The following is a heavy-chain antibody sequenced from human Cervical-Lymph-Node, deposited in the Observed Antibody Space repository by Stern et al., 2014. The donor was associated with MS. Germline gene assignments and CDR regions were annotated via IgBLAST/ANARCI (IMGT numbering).Heavy chain of an antibody. J-gene: IGHJ6*02. CDR1: GYVLTTHW. V-gene: IGHV5-51*01. D-gene: IGHD5-12*01. CDR3: ARAPTTVSNPLAMDV. Sequence: EDQLVDSGPEVKKPGDPLQLSCKGSGYVLTTHWIGWVCQRPGTGLEWMGIIFPGDYDTSFRPDLQGPVTIFVAVSANTDHPQWFSLEASDTAIYYCARAPTTVSNPLAMDVWGQGTTVTVSS. CDR2: IFPGDYDT.